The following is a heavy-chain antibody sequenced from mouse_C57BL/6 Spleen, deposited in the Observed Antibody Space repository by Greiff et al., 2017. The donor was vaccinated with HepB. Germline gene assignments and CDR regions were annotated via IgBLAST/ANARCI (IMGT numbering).Heavy chain of an antibody. CDR3: ARSRTNWDFDV. CDR2: IYPRDGST. V-gene: IGHV1-85*01. J-gene: IGHJ1*03. Sequence: QVQLKESGPELVKPGASVKLSCKASGYTFTSYDINWVKQRPGKGLEWIGWIYPRDGSTKYNEKFKGKATLSVDTSSSTAYMELHSLTSEDSAVYFCARSRTNWDFDVWGTGTTVTVSS. D-gene: IGHD1-1*01. CDR1: GYTFTSYD.